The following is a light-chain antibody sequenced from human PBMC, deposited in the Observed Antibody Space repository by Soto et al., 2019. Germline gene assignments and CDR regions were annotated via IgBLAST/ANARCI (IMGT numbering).Light chain of an antibody. V-gene: IGKV1-33*01. CDR2: DAS. Sequence: DIQMTQSPPSVSASVGDRVTITCQARQDIRHYLNWYQQRPGEAPNLLIYDASTLQSGVPSRFTGSGSGTIFTFTITRLQPEDVATYYCQQYDDIPVFGPRTKVDIK. CDR3: QQYDDIPV. CDR1: QDIRHY. J-gene: IGKJ3*01.